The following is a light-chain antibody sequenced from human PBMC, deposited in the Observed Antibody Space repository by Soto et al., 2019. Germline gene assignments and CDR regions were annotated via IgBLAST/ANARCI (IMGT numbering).Light chain of an antibody. J-gene: IGLJ1*01. CDR3: QSYDSSLSGWV. V-gene: IGLV1-40*01. CDR2: GNS. CDR1: SSNIGAGYD. Sequence: QSVLTQPHSVSGAPGQRVTISCTGSSSNIGAGYDVHWYQQLPGTAPKLLIYGNSNRPSGVPDRFSGSKSGTSASLAINGLQAEDEADYYCQSYDSSLSGWVFGTGTKRTVL.